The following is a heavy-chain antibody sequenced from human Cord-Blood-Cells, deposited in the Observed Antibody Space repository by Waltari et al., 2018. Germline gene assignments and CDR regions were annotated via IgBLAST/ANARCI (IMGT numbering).Heavy chain of an antibody. V-gene: IGHV1-3*01. J-gene: IGHJ5*02. CDR2: INAGNGNT. Sequence: QVQLVQSGAEVKKPGASVKVSCKASGYTFTSYAMHWLCQAPGQRLEWMGWINAGNGNTKYSQKFQDRVTITRDTSASTAYMELSSLRSEDTAVYYCARSITGTIGFNWFDPWGQGTLVTVSS. D-gene: IGHD1-7*01. CDR3: ARSITGTIGFNWFDP. CDR1: GYTFTSYA.